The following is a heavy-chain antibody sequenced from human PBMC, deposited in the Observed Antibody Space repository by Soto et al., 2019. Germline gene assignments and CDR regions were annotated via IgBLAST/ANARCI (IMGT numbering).Heavy chain of an antibody. J-gene: IGHJ6*02. CDR3: AKDRRRAWNYYGMDV. CDR1: GFTFSSYG. CDR2: ISYDGSNK. Sequence: VQLVESGGGVVQPGRSLRLSCAASGFTFSSYGMHWVRQAPGKGLEWVAVISYDGSNKYYADSVKGRFTISRDNSKNTLYLQMNSLRAEDTAVYYCAKDRRRAWNYYGMDVWGQGTTVTVSS. V-gene: IGHV3-30*18. D-gene: IGHD1-1*01.